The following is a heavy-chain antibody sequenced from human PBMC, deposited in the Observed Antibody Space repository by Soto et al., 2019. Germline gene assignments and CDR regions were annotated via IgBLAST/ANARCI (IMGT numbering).Heavy chain of an antibody. V-gene: IGHV4-31*03. CDR2: ISYRWSA. CDR3: ARRMQNYYTMGV. J-gene: IGHJ6*02. D-gene: IGHD2-15*01. CDR1: GGSISSGGYY. Sequence: QVQLQESGPGLVKPSQTLSLTCTVSGGSISSGGYYWSWIRQHPGKGLEWIGYISYRWSAYYSPSLKSRVTISVDTSKNQFSLKVNSVTAADTAVYYCARRMQNYYTMGVWGQGTTVTVSS.